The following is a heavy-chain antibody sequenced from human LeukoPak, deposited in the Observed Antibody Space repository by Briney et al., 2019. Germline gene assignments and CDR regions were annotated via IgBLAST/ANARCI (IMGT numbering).Heavy chain of an antibody. CDR3: AREIISSACFDY. J-gene: IGHJ4*02. Sequence: GGSLRLSCAASGFTFSSYWMSWVRQAPGKGLEWVSSISSSSGYIYYADSVKGRFTISRDNAKSSLYLQMNSLRAEDTAIYYCAREIISSACFDYWGQGILVTVSS. V-gene: IGHV3-21*01. D-gene: IGHD2/OR15-2a*01. CDR2: ISSSSGYI. CDR1: GFTFSSYW.